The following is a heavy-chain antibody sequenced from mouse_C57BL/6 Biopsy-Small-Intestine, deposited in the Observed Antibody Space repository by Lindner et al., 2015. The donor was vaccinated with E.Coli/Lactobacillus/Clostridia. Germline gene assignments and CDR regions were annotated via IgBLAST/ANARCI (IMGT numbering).Heavy chain of an antibody. D-gene: IGHD2-1*01. Sequence: VQLQESGAELVKPGASVRISCKASGYASSTYWMNWVKQRPGKGLEWIGRIYPGDGDTNYNGKFKGKATLTADKSSSTAYMQLSSLTSEDSAVYFCARSYGNSFDYWGQGTTLTVSS. CDR2: IYPGDGDT. CDR3: ARSYGNSFDY. J-gene: IGHJ2*01. V-gene: IGHV1-80*01. CDR1: GYASSTYW.